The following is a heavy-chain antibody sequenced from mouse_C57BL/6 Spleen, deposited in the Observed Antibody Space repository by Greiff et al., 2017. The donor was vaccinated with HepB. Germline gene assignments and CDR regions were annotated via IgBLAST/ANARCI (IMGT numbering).Heavy chain of an antibody. D-gene: IGHD1-1*01. J-gene: IGHJ3*01. V-gene: IGHV1-59*01. CDR3: ARPWAITTVVAPVAY. Sequence: QVQLKQPGAELVRPGTSVKLSCKASGYTFTSYWMHWVKQRPGQGLEWIGVIDPSDSYTNYNQKFKGKATLTVDTSSSKAYMQLSSLTSEDSAVYYCARPWAITTVVAPVAYWGQGTLVTVSA. CDR2: IDPSDSYT. CDR1: GYTFTSYW.